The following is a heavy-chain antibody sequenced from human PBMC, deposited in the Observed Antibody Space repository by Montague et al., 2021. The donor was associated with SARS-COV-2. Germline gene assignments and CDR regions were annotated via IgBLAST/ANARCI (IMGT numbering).Heavy chain of an antibody. CDR1: GGSISSYY. Sequence: SETLSLTCTVSGGSISSYYWSWIRQPPGKGLEWIGYIYYSGSTNYNPSLKSRVTISVDTSKNQFSLKLSSVTAADTAVYYCARAGPGSYSFYYYYGMDVWGQGTTVTVSS. J-gene: IGHJ6*02. D-gene: IGHD3-10*01. V-gene: IGHV4-59*08. CDR3: ARAGPGSYSFYYYYGMDV. CDR2: IYYSGST.